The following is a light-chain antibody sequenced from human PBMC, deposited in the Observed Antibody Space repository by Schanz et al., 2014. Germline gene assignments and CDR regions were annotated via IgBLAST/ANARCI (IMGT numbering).Light chain of an antibody. CDR3: SSYTSSTTRV. Sequence: QSALTQPASVSGSPGQSITISCTGTSSDIGKYNYVSWYQQHPGKAPKLIIYDVSDRPSAVSSRFSGSKSGNTASLTISGLQTEDEADYYCSSYTSSTTRVFGGGTKLTVL. V-gene: IGLV2-14*03. J-gene: IGLJ3*02. CDR2: DVS. CDR1: SSDIGKYNY.